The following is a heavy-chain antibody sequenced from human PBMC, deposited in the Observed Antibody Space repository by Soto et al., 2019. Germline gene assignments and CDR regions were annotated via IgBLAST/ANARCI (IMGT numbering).Heavy chain of an antibody. CDR2: ISSSSSTM. D-gene: IGHD3-3*01. Sequence: GGSLRLSCAASGFTLSSYSMNWVRQAPRKGLEWVSYISSSSSTMYYADSVKGRVTISRDNAKNSLYLQMYSLRDEDTAVYYCVRGRSDSLMDVWGQGTKVTV. CDR1: GFTLSSYS. J-gene: IGHJ6*02. CDR3: VRGRSDSLMDV. V-gene: IGHV3-48*02.